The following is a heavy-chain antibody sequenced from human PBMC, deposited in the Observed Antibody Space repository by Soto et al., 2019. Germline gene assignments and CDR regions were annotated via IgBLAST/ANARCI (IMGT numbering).Heavy chain of an antibody. CDR2: IHHSGST. D-gene: IGHD3-3*01. Sequence: SETLSLTCAVSGDSISSSNWGSWVRQPPGKGLEWIGEIHHSGSTNHNPSLKSRVTISIDKARNHFSLILSSVTAADTAVYYCARVVPIFGVVMLNPYALDVWAQGTTVTVSS. CDR3: ARVVPIFGVVMLNPYALDV. V-gene: IGHV4-4*02. CDR1: GDSISSSNW. J-gene: IGHJ6*02.